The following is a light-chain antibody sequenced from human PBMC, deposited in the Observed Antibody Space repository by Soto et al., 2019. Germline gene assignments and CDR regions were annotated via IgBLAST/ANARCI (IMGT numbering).Light chain of an antibody. Sequence: EIVLTRYPATLSLSPWERATLSCRASQSVSSYLAWYQQKTGQAPRLLIYDASNRATGIPARFSGSGSGTEFTLTISRLQSEDFAVYYCQQYNNSPLTFGGGTKVDIK. CDR3: QQYNNSPLT. CDR2: DAS. V-gene: IGKV3-11*01. CDR1: QSVSSY. J-gene: IGKJ4*01.